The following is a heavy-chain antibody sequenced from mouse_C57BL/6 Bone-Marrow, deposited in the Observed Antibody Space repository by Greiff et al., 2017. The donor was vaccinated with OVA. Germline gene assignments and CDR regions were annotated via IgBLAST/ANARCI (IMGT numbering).Heavy chain of an antibody. CDR1: GYTFTDYE. D-gene: IGHD2-3*01. CDR2: IDPETGGT. CDR3: TDDPRRRFAY. Sequence: QVQLQQSGAELVRPGASVTLSCKASGYTFTDYEMHWVKQTPVHGLEWIGAIDPETGGTAYNQKFKGKAILTADKSSSTAYMELRSLTSEDSAVYYCTDDPRRRFAYWGQGTLVTVSA. J-gene: IGHJ3*01. V-gene: IGHV1-15*01.